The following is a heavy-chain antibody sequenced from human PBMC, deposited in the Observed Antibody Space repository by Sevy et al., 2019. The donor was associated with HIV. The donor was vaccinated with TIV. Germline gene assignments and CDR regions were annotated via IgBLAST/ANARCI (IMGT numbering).Heavy chain of an antibody. D-gene: IGHD3-10*01. CDR3: AKGLGMVQGALLSDDI. CDR1: GFTFRSYD. V-gene: IGHV3-30*02. CDR2: IRYDGSTK. Sequence: GGSLRLSCAASGFTFRSYDMHWVRQAPGKGLEWVAFIRYDGSTKYYADSVKGRFTISRDNSKKTLYLQMNSLRGDDTSLYYCAKGLGMVQGALLSDDIWGQGTMVTVSS. J-gene: IGHJ3*02.